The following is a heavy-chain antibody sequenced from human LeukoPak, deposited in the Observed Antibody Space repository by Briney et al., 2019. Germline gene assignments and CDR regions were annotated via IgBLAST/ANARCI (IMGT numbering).Heavy chain of an antibody. D-gene: IGHD3-10*01. CDR3: ARAAYYGSGSYPLY. CDR1: GGSFSGYY. Sequence: SETLSLTCAVYGGSFSGYYWSWIRQPPGKGLEWIGEINHSGSTNYNPSLKSRVTISVDTSKNQFSLKLSSVTAADTAVYYCARAAYYGSGSYPLYWGQGTLVTVFS. V-gene: IGHV4-34*01. J-gene: IGHJ4*02. CDR2: INHSGST.